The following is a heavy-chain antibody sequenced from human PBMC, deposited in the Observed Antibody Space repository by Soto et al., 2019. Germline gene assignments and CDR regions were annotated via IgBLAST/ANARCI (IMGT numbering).Heavy chain of an antibody. CDR2: TNAGNGNT. Sequence: ASVKVSCKASGYSFTRYSIHWVRQAPGQSLEWMGWTNAGNGNTKYSQKFQGRVTITRDTSASTAYMELSSLRSEDTSVYYCGRDSKWDDTSVGMDVWGQGNKVTSP. V-gene: IGHV1-3*01. CDR1: GYSFTRYS. J-gene: IGHJ6*02. CDR3: GRDSKWDDTSVGMDV. D-gene: IGHD3-22*01.